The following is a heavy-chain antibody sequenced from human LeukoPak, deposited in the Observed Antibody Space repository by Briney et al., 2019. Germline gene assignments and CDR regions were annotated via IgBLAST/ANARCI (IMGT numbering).Heavy chain of an antibody. D-gene: IGHD5-18*01. CDR3: AREGWSYGNLYYFDY. J-gene: IGHJ4*02. V-gene: IGHV4-39*02. Sequence: SETLSLTCTVSGVSISSSSYYWGWIRQPPGKGLEWIGSIYYSGSTYYNPSLKSRVTISVDTSKNQFSLKLSSVTAADTAVYYCAREGWSYGNLYYFDYWGQGTLVTVSP. CDR1: GVSISSSSYY. CDR2: IYYSGST.